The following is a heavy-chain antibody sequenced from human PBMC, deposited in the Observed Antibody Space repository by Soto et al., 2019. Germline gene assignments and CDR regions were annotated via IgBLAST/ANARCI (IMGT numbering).Heavy chain of an antibody. CDR1: GFSLSTSGVG. CDR3: AHSVGQWLVPTGFGY. CDR2: IYWDDDK. J-gene: IGHJ4*02. D-gene: IGHD6-19*01. Sequence: SGPTRVNPTQTLTLTCTFSGFSLSTSGVGVGWIRQPPGKALEWLALIYWDDDKRYSPSLKSRLTITKDTSKNQVVLTMTNMDPVDTATYYCAHSVGQWLVPTGFGYWGQGTLVTVSS. V-gene: IGHV2-5*02.